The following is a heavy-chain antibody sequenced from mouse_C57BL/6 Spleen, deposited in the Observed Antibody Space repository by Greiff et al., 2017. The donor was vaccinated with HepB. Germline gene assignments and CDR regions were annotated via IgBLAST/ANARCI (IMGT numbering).Heavy chain of an antibody. CDR2: INYDGSST. D-gene: IGHD3-1*01. Sequence: EVKVVESEGGLVQPGSSMKLSCTASGFTFSDYYMAWVRQVPEKGLEWVANINYDGSSTYYLDSLKSRFIISRDNAKNILYLQMSSLKSEDTATYYCARDREEGAMDYWGQGTSVTVSS. J-gene: IGHJ4*01. CDR1: GFTFSDYY. CDR3: ARDREEGAMDY. V-gene: IGHV5-16*01.